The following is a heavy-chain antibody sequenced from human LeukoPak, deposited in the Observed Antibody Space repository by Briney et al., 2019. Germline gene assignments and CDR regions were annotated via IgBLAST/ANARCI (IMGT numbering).Heavy chain of an antibody. J-gene: IGHJ4*02. CDR3: ARHSSGYYYFDY. CDR2: ISTSSSYI. CDR1: GFTFSDHY. Sequence: GGSLRLSCAASGFTFSDHYMRWIRQAPGKGLEWVSYISTSSSYIYYADSVKGRFTISRVNAKNSLYLQMNSLRAEDTAVYYCARHSSGYYYFDYWGQGTLVTVSS. V-gene: IGHV3-11*03. D-gene: IGHD3-22*01.